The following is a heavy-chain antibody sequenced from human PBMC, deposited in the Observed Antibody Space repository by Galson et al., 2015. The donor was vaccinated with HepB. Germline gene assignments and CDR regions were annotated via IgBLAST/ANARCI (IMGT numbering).Heavy chain of an antibody. CDR2: IYWDDDK. CDR1: GFSLSTRGGVG. CDR3: SHRTTATRRIDY. D-gene: IGHD4-17*01. V-gene: IGHV2-5*02. J-gene: IGHJ4*02. Sequence: PALVKPTQSLTLTCTFSGFSLSTRGGVGVGWIRQPPGKALEWLAIIYWDDDKRYSPSLKSRLTITKDTSKNQVVLTMTNMDPVDTATYYCSHRTTATRRIDYWGQGILVTVSS.